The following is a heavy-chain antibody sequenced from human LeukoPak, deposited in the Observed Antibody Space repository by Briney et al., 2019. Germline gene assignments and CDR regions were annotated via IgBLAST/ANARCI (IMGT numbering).Heavy chain of an antibody. D-gene: IGHD1-1*01. CDR2: IYPGDSDT. CDR1: GYSFNSYW. V-gene: IGHV5-51*01. J-gene: IGHJ4*02. Sequence: MAGESLKISCKGSGYSFNSYWIGWVRQMPGKGLELMGIIYPGDSDTRYSPSFQGQVTISADKSISTAYLQWSSLKASHTAMYYCATNNWNDVWSPDYWGQGTLVTVSS. CDR3: ATNNWNDVWSPDY.